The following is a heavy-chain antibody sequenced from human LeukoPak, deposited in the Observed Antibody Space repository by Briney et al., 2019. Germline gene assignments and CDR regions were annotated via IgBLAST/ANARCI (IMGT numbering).Heavy chain of an antibody. J-gene: IGHJ6*03. CDR1: GGSISSYY. CDR3: ARTTTVRGTYYMDV. Sequence: SETLSLTCTVSGGSISSYYWSWIRQPPGRGLEWIGYNYYSGYTNYNPSLKSRVTISVDTSKNQFSLKLSSVTAADTAVYYCARTTTVRGTYYMDVWGKGTTVTISS. CDR2: NYYSGYT. D-gene: IGHD3-10*01. V-gene: IGHV4-59*01.